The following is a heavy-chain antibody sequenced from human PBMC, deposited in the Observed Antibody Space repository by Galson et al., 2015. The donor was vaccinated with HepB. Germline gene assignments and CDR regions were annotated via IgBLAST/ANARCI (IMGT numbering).Heavy chain of an antibody. Sequence: SGAEVKKPGESLRISCKGSGYSFTSYWISWVRQMPGKGLEWMGRIDPSDSYTNYSPSFQGHVTISADKSISTAYLQWSSLKASDTAMYYCARRRRIHYYGSGTFDYWGQGTLVTVSS. J-gene: IGHJ4*02. CDR1: GYSFTSYW. CDR3: ARRRRIHYYGSGTFDY. D-gene: IGHD3-10*01. V-gene: IGHV5-10-1*01. CDR2: IDPSDSYT.